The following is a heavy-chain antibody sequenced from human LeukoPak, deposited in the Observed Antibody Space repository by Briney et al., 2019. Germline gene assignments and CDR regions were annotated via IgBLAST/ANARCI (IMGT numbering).Heavy chain of an antibody. V-gene: IGHV1-69*04. J-gene: IGHJ4*02. D-gene: IGHD6-6*01. CDR1: GCTFSSYA. Sequence: ASVKVSCKASGCTFSSYAISWVRQAPGQGLEWMGRIIPILGIANYAQKFQGRVTITADKSTSTAYMELGSLKSEDTAVYYCAREDPRRAVPFDYWGQGNLVPVS. CDR2: IIPILGIA. CDR3: AREDPRRAVPFDY.